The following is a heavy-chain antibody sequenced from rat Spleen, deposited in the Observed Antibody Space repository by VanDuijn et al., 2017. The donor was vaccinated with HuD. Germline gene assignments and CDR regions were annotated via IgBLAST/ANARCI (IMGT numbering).Heavy chain of an antibody. CDR2: IPYDGINT. Sequence: EVQLVESDGGLVQPGRSLKLSCAASGFTFSDYYMAWARQAPTKGLEWVATIPYDGINTYYRDSVKGRFTISRDNAKSTLYLQMDSLRSEDTATYYCTRPLYRDSYAHVPWFAYWGQGTLVTVSS. D-gene: IGHD1-12*01. J-gene: IGHJ3*01. CDR1: GFTFSDYY. CDR3: TRPLYRDSYAHVPWFAY. V-gene: IGHV5-29*01.